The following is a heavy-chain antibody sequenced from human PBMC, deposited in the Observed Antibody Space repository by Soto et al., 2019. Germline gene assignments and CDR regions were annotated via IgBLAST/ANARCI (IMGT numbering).Heavy chain of an antibody. V-gene: IGHV1-24*01. CDR2: FDPEDGET. CDR1: GYTLTELS. J-gene: IGHJ6*02. Sequence: GASVKVSCKVSGYTLTELSMHWVRQAPGKGLEWMGGFDPEDGETIYAQKFQGRVTMTEDTSTDTAYMELSSLRSEDTAVYYCVRDWSTFWGMDVWGQGTTVTVYS. CDR3: VRDWSTFWGMDV.